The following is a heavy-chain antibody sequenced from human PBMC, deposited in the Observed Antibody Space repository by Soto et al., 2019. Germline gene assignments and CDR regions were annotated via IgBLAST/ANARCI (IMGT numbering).Heavy chain of an antibody. CDR1: GSTFSSYA. Sequence: GGSLRLSCAASGSTFSSYAMSWVRQAPGKGLEWVSAISGSGGSTYYADSVKGRFTISRDNSKNTLYLQMNSLRAEDTAVYYCAKSPYGSGAPDAFDIWGQETMVTVSS. D-gene: IGHD3-10*01. V-gene: IGHV3-23*01. CDR3: AKSPYGSGAPDAFDI. J-gene: IGHJ3*02. CDR2: ISGSGGST.